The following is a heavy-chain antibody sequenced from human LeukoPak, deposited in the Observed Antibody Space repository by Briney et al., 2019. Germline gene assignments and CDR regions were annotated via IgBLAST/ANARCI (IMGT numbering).Heavy chain of an antibody. Sequence: GGSLRLSCAASGFTFNTYAMSWVRQAPGKGLEWVSSNSGSGGSTYYADSVEGRFTISRDNSKNTLYLRMNSLRAEDTAVYYCAKRGLGDREAFDIWGQGTMVTVSS. CDR1: GFTFNTYA. CDR2: NSGSGGST. D-gene: IGHD2-21*02. V-gene: IGHV3-23*01. J-gene: IGHJ3*02. CDR3: AKRGLGDREAFDI.